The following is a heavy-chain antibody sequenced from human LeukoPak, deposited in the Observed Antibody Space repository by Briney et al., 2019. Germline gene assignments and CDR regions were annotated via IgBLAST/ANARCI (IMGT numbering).Heavy chain of an antibody. V-gene: IGHV4-39*07. CDR1: GGSISSSPYY. D-gene: IGHD5-18*01. CDR3: AKGAGGFSYYNWFDP. J-gene: IGHJ5*02. Sequence: PSETLSLTCTVSGGSISSSPYYWGWIRQPPGKRLEWIGSIYYSGTTHYNPSLESRVTISVDTSKNQFSLKLASVTAADTAIYYCAKGAGGFSYYNWFDPWGQGTLVTVSS. CDR2: IYYSGTT.